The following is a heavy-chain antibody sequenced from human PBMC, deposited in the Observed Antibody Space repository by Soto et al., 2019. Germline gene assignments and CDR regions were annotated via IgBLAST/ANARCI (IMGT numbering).Heavy chain of an antibody. D-gene: IGHD3-16*01. CDR1: GYTFIDSY. Sequence: QLVQSGAEVKKPGASVKVSCKASGYTFIDSYIHWVRQAPGQGLEWMGWINPKSGGPHYAQKFEGRITMTRDTSISTAHMELSRLQFDDAAVYYCTRAGSDYSVEKWGRGTLVTVSS. CDR3: TRAGSDYSVEK. J-gene: IGHJ4*02. V-gene: IGHV1-2*02. CDR2: INPKSGGP.